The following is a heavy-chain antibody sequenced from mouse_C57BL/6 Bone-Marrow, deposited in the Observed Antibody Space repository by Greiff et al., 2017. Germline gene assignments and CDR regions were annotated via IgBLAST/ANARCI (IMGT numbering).Heavy chain of an antibody. CDR1: GYTFTDYY. CDR3: ARGRYTKGGYYAMDY. Sequence: VQLKQSGPELVKPGASVKISCKASGYTFTDYYMNWVKQSHGKSLEWIGDINPNNGGTSYNQKFKGKATLTVDKSSSTAYMELRSLTSEDSAVYYCARGRYTKGGYYAMDYWGQGTSVTVSS. CDR2: INPNNGGT. V-gene: IGHV1-26*01. D-gene: IGHD2-12*01. J-gene: IGHJ4*01.